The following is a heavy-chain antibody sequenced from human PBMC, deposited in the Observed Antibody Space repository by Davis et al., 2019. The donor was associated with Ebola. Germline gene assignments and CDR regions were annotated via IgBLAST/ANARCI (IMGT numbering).Heavy chain of an antibody. Sequence: PGGSLRLSCAVSGFSFSSYSMNWVRQAPGKGLEWVSSISSSSSYIYYADSVKGRFTISRDNAKNSLYLQMNSLRDEDTAVYYCARADTAMHDYWGQGTLVTVSS. V-gene: IGHV3-21*01. D-gene: IGHD5-18*01. J-gene: IGHJ4*02. CDR2: ISSSSSYI. CDR3: ARADTAMHDY. CDR1: GFSFSSYS.